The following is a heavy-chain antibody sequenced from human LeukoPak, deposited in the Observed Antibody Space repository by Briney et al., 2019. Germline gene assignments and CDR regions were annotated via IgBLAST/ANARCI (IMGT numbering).Heavy chain of an antibody. J-gene: IGHJ4*02. D-gene: IGHD3-10*01. CDR3: ARVSMVRGVIQFDY. V-gene: IGHV5-51*01. CDR2: IYPADSDT. CDR1: GYSFTSYW. Sequence: GESLKISRKGSGYSFTSYWIGWVRQMPGKGLEWMGVIYPADSDTRYSPSFQGQATISADKSISTAYLQWSSLKASDTAMYYCARVSMVRGVIQFDYWGQGTLVTVSS.